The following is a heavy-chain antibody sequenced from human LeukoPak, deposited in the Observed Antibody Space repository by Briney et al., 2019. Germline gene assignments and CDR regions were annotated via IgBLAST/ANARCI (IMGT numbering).Heavy chain of an antibody. Sequence: GGSLRLSCAASGFTSSSYWMSWVRQAPGKGLEWVANIKQDGSEKYYVDSVKGRFTISRDNAKNSLYLQMNSLRAEDTAVYYCAKEGSNNWFDPWGQGTLVTVSS. J-gene: IGHJ5*02. V-gene: IGHV3-7*01. CDR2: IKQDGSEK. CDR3: AKEGSNNWFDP. CDR1: GFTSSSYW. D-gene: IGHD3-10*01.